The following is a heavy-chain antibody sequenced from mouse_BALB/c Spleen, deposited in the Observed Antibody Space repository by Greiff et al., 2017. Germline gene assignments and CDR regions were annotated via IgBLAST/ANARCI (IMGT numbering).Heavy chain of an antibody. D-gene: IGHD2-4*01. Sequence: VQLQQSGAELAKPGASVKMSCKASGYTFTSYWMHWVKQRPGQGLEWIGYINPSTGYTEYNQKFKGKATLTVDTSSSTAYIQLSSLSSEDSAVYFCAREGLREDLFAYWGQGTLVTVSA. CDR1: GYTFTSYW. CDR3: AREGLREDLFAY. CDR2: INPSTGYT. J-gene: IGHJ3*01. V-gene: IGHV1-7*01.